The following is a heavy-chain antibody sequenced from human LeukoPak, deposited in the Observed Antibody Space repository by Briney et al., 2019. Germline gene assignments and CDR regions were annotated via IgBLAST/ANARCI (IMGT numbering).Heavy chain of an antibody. Sequence: ASVKVSCKASGYTFTGYYMHWVRQAPGQGLEWMGWINPNSGGKNYAQKFQGRVTMTRDTSISTAYMELRRLRSDDTAVYYCARGGRAGTTLRAFDIWGQGTMVTVSS. CDR2: INPNSGGK. CDR3: ARGGRAGTTLRAFDI. J-gene: IGHJ3*02. CDR1: GYTFTGYY. D-gene: IGHD1-1*01. V-gene: IGHV1-2*02.